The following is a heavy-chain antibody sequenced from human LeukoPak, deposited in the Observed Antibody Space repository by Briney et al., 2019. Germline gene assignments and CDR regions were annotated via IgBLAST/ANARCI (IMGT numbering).Heavy chain of an antibody. CDR2: VSFDSGRI. J-gene: IGHJ4*02. CDR1: GLTIRDYA. D-gene: IGHD6-25*01. CDR3: AKAKGFAAMYYFDY. Sequence: GGSLRLSCAASGLTIRDYAMHWVRQAPGEGLEWVAGVSFDSGRIDYADSVKGRFSISRDNAKNSLSLQLNSLRPEDTAWYYCAKAKGFAAMYYFDYWGQGTLVTVSS. V-gene: IGHV3-9*01.